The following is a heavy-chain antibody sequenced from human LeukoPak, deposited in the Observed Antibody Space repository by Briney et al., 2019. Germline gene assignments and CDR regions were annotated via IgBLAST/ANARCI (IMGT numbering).Heavy chain of an antibody. CDR3: AKAASGYYYGSGSYFGY. V-gene: IGHV3-23*01. Sequence: PGGSLRLSCAASGFTFSSYAMGWVRQAPGKGLEWVSAISGSGGTTYYADSVKGRFTISRDNSKNTLYLQMNSLRAEDTAVYYCAKAASGYYYGSGSYFGYWGQGTLVTVSS. J-gene: IGHJ4*02. CDR1: GFTFSSYA. CDR2: ISGSGGTT. D-gene: IGHD3-10*01.